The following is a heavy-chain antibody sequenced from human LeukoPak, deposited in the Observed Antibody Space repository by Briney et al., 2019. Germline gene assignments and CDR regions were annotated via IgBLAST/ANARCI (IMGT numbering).Heavy chain of an antibody. V-gene: IGHV4-34*01. CDR1: GGSFSGYY. J-gene: IGHJ3*02. Sequence: SETLSLTCAVYGGSFSGYYWSWIRQPPGKGLEWIGEINHSGSTNYNPSLKSRVTISVDTSKNQFSLKLSSVTAADTAVYYCARERITMVRGVIPDAFDIWGQGTTVTVSS. CDR2: INHSGST. D-gene: IGHD3-10*01. CDR3: ARERITMVRGVIPDAFDI.